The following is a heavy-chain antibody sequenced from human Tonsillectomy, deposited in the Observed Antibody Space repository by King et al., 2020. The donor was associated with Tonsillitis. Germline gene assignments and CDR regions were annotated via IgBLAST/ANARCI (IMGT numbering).Heavy chain of an antibody. Sequence: QLQESGPGLVKPSQNLSLTCNDSGCSISSGSYCWSWIRQPAGKGLECIVRIYTIGITNYNPSLNRRVIMSVATSKHQFSLKLSSVTAADPAVYYCARETSYDFWSGYPNWFDPWGQGTLVTVSS. V-gene: IGHV4-61*02. CDR3: ARETSYDFWSGYPNWFDP. J-gene: IGHJ5*02. CDR1: GCSISSGSYC. CDR2: IYTIGIT. D-gene: IGHD3-3*01.